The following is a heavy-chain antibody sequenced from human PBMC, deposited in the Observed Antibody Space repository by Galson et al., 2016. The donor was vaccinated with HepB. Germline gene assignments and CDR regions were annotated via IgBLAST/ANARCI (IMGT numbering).Heavy chain of an antibody. D-gene: IGHD3-9*01. J-gene: IGHJ4*02. CDR1: GVTFSSYS. V-gene: IGHV3-48*01. Sequence: SLRLSCAASGVTFSSYSMNWVRQAPGKGLEWVSYISSSTSTIYYADSVKGRFTISRDNSKNTLYLQMNSLRAEDTAVYYCARVYGGDWLNLHTFDVWGQGTLVTVSS. CDR3: ARVYGGDWLNLHTFDV. CDR2: ISSSTSTI.